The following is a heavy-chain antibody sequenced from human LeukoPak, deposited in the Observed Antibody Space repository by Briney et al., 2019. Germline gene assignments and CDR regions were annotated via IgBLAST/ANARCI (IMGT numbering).Heavy chain of an antibody. CDR3: PKDPYSGSYYGYDAFDI. Sequence: GGPLRLSCAASGFTFSTYWMSWVRQAPGKGLEWVANIKQDGSEKYYVDSVKGRFTISRDNAKNTLYLQMNSLRAEDTAVYYCPKDPYSGSYYGYDAFDIWGQGTMVTVSS. CDR1: GFTFSTYW. J-gene: IGHJ3*02. V-gene: IGHV3-7*03. D-gene: IGHD1-26*01. CDR2: IKQDGSEK.